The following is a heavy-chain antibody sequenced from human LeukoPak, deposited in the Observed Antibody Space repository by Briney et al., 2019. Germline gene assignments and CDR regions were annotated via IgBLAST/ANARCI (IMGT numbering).Heavy chain of an antibody. CDR2: IIPILGIA. Sequence: SVKVSCKASGGTFSSYAISWVRQVPGQGLEWMGRIIPILGIANYAQKFQGRVTITADKSTSTAYMELSSLRSEDTAVYYCARYSDGGSSDYFDYWGQGTLVTVSS. J-gene: IGHJ4*02. D-gene: IGHD2-15*01. CDR1: GGTFSSYA. CDR3: ARYSDGGSSDYFDY. V-gene: IGHV1-69*04.